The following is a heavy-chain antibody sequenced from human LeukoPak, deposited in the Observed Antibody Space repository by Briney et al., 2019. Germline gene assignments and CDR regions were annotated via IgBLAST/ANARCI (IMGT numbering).Heavy chain of an antibody. V-gene: IGHV3-7*01. CDR1: GFTFSSSW. D-gene: IGHD6-19*01. CDR2: IKEDGSAK. J-gene: IGHJ4*02. Sequence: GGSLRLSCAASGFTFSSSWRGWARQAPGKGLEWVANIKEDGSAKHYAVSVQGRFTISRDNAKHSLSLQMNSLTAEDMGVYYCARDRGWYHADFWGQGTLVTVSS. CDR3: ARDRGWYHADF.